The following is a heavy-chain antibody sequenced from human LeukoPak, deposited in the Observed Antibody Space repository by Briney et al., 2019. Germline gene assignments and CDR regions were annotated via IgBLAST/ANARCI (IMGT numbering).Heavy chain of an antibody. Sequence: GASVKVSCRASGYTFSNYGITWVRQAPGQGLEWMGWISAYNGNTNYAQKLQGRVTMTTDTSTSTAYMELRSLRSDDTAVYYCARTWMQLWPGTADYWGQGTLVTVSS. V-gene: IGHV1-18*01. CDR3: ARTWMQLWPGTADY. CDR1: GYTFSNYG. J-gene: IGHJ4*02. CDR2: ISAYNGNT. D-gene: IGHD5-18*01.